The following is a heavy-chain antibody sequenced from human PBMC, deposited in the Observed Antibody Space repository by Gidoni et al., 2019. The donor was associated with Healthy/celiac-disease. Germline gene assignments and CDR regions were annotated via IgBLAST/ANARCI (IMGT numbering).Heavy chain of an antibody. V-gene: IGHV4-34*01. J-gene: IGHJ5*02. D-gene: IGHD7-27*01. CDR3: ARGAGDMNWFDP. Sequence: GSFSGYYWSWIRQPPGKGLEWIGEINHSGSTNYNPSLKSRVTISVDTSKNQFSLKLSSVTAADTAVYYCARGAGDMNWFDPWGQGTLVTVSS. CDR1: GSFSGYY. CDR2: INHSGST.